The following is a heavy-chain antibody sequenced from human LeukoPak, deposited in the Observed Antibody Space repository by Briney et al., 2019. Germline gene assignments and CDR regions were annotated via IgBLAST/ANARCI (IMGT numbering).Heavy chain of an antibody. Sequence: GASVKVSCKASGYTFTSYGISWVRQAPGQGLEWMGWISAYNGNTNYAQKLQGRATMTTDTSTSTAYMELRSLRSDDTAVYYCARDHPNRYYDSSDRFDPWGQGTLVTVSS. J-gene: IGHJ5*02. V-gene: IGHV1-18*01. CDR1: GYTFTSYG. CDR3: ARDHPNRYYDSSDRFDP. D-gene: IGHD3-22*01. CDR2: ISAYNGNT.